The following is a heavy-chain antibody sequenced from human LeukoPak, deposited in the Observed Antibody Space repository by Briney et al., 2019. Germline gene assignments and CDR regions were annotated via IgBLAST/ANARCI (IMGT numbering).Heavy chain of an antibody. Sequence: GGSLRLSCAASGFTFSDYALGWVRQAPGRGLEWVSSISSSSSYIYYADSVKGRFTISRDNAKNSLYLQMNSLRAEDTAVYYCARDWDRGFGESGFPQHWGQGTLVTVSS. J-gene: IGHJ1*01. D-gene: IGHD3-10*01. CDR3: ARDWDRGFGESGFPQH. V-gene: IGHV3-21*01. CDR2: ISSSSSYI. CDR1: GFTFSDYA.